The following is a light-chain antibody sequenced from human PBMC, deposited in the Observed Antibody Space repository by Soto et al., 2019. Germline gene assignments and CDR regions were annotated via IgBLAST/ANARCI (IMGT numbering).Light chain of an antibody. V-gene: IGKV1-5*03. J-gene: IGKJ3*01. CDR3: QHYSTYSGT. Sequence: DVQMAQSPSTLSASVGDRVTITCRVSQSVGGWLAWFQQKPGKAPALLIYRASYLESGVPSRFSGSGSGTEFTLTISSLQPDDFSTYYCQHYSTYSGTFGPGTTVQIK. CDR2: RAS. CDR1: QSVGGW.